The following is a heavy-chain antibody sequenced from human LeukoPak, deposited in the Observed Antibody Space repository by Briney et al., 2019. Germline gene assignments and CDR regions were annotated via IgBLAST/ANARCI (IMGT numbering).Heavy chain of an antibody. J-gene: IGHJ4*02. CDR2: IYYSGST. Sequence: SETLSLTCTVSGGSISSSSYYWGWIRQPPGKGLEWIGSIYYSGSTYYNPSLKSRVTISVDTSKNQFSLKLSSVTAADTAVYYCARYIRGVIYFDYWGQGTLVTVSS. D-gene: IGHD3-10*02. CDR1: GGSISSSSYY. CDR3: ARYIRGVIYFDY. V-gene: IGHV4-39*07.